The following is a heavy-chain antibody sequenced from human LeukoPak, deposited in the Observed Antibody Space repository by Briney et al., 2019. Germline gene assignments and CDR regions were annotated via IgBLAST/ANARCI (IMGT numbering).Heavy chain of an antibody. J-gene: IGHJ3*02. D-gene: IGHD6-13*01. Sequence: GGSLRLSCAASGFTFSSYWMSWVRQAPGKGLEWVANIKQDGSEKYYVDSVKGRFTISRDNAKNSLYLQMNSLRAEDTAVYYCARLRGAAAGHDAFDIWGQGTMVTVSS. CDR3: ARLRGAAAGHDAFDI. CDR1: GFTFSSYW. V-gene: IGHV3-7*01. CDR2: IKQDGSEK.